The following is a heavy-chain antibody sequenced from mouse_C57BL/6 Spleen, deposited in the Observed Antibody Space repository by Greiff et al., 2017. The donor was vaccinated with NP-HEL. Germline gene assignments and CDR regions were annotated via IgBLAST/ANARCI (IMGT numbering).Heavy chain of an antibody. D-gene: IGHD4-1*01. CDR1: GFTFSSYA. CDR2: ISDGGSYT. Sequence: EVRLVESGGGLVKPGGSLKLSCAASGFTFSSYAMSWVRQTPEKRLEWVATISDGGSYTYYPENVKGRFTISRDNAKNNLYLQMSHLKSEDTAMYYCAREWSTGGAMDYWGQGTSVTVSS. J-gene: IGHJ4*01. CDR3: AREWSTGGAMDY. V-gene: IGHV5-4*01.